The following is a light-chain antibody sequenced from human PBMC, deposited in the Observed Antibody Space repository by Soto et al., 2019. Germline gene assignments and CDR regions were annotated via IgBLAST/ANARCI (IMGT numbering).Light chain of an antibody. V-gene: IGKV1-5*01. CDR2: DAS. CDR3: QQYETFSGT. J-gene: IGKJ1*01. CDR1: QSISSS. Sequence: DIHMTQAPSTLSAFVLYRGTITFGASQSISSSLAWYQQKAGKAPKLLIYDASALPRGVPSRFSGSGSGTKFTLTIASLQPDDFATYYCQQYETFSGTFGPGTKVDIK.